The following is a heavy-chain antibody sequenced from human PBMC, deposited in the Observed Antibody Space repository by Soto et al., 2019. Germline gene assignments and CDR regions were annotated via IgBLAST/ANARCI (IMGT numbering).Heavy chain of an antibody. CDR1: GFTFTSSA. D-gene: IGHD2-2*01. CDR2: IVVGSGNT. Sequence: SVKVSCKASGFTFTSSAMQWVRQARGQRLEWIGWIVVGSGNTNYAQKFQERVTITRDMSTSTAYMELSSLRSEVTAVYYCAADLVQXXXXXSXYXXXYXYGMDVW. V-gene: IGHV1-58*02. J-gene: IGHJ6*01. CDR3: AADLVQXXXXXSXYXXXYXYGMDV.